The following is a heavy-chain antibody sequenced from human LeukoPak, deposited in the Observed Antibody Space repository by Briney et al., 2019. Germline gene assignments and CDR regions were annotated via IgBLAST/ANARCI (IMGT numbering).Heavy chain of an antibody. CDR3: ARMFSSGLFFDY. J-gene: IGHJ4*02. CDR1: GGSISNFY. CDR2: IYYSGST. D-gene: IGHD6-25*01. V-gene: IGHV4-59*01. Sequence: SETLSLTCTVSGGSISNFYWSWIRQPPGKGLEWIGDIYYSGSTNYNPSLRSRVTISMDTSKNRFSLKLTSVTAADTAVYYCARMFSSGLFFDYWGQGTLVTVSS.